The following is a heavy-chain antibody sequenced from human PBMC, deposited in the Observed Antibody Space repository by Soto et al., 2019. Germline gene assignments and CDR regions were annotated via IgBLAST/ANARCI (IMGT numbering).Heavy chain of an antibody. Sequence: GGSLRLSFAASGFTFATYPMTWVRHAPGKGLEWVSGFSGSGGSTYYADSVKGRFTISRDNSKNTLFLQMNSLSAEDTAVYYCAKGYSIGWSYFDSWGQGPMMTV. D-gene: IGHD6-19*01. CDR2: FSGSGGST. CDR3: AKGYSIGWSYFDS. J-gene: IGHJ4*02. CDR1: GFTFATYP. V-gene: IGHV3-23*01.